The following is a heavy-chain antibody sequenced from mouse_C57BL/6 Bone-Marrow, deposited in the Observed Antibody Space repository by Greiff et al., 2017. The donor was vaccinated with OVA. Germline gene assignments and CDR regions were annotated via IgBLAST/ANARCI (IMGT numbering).Heavy chain of an antibody. Sequence: EVQLQESGGDLVKPGGSLKLSCAASGFTFSSYGMSWVRQTPDKRLEWVATISSGGSYTYYPDSVKGRFTISRDNAKNTLYLQMSSLKSEDTAMYYCARPSTGFYYFDYWGQGTTLTVSS. D-gene: IGHD2-1*01. CDR1: GFTFSSYG. CDR2: ISSGGSYT. CDR3: ARPSTGFYYFDY. V-gene: IGHV5-6*01. J-gene: IGHJ2*01.